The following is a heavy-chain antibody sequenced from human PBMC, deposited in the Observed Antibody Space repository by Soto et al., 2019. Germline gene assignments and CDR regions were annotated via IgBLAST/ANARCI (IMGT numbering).Heavy chain of an antibody. D-gene: IGHD3-9*01. Sequence: GGSLRLSCAASGFTFSTYAMSWVRQAPGKGLEWVSAVISGDSTYYADSVKGRFTISRDNSKNTLFLQLNSLRAEDTAVYYCAKVKTTGYPRFDYWGQGTLVTVSS. J-gene: IGHJ4*02. V-gene: IGHV3-23*01. CDR2: VISGDST. CDR3: AKVKTTGYPRFDY. CDR1: GFTFSTYA.